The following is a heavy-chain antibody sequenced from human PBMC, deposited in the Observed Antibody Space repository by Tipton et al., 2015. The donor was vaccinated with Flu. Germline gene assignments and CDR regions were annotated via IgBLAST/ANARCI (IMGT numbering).Heavy chain of an antibody. Sequence: TLSLTCAVSGYSIGNGYYWGWIRQAPGKGLEWIASIYHSGTTYYNPSLKSRVTISLDTSKNQFSLKLTSVTAADTAVYYCARQGVATVTTDYYYYYGMDVWGQGTTVTVSS. J-gene: IGHJ6*02. CDR1: GYSIGNGYY. CDR3: ARQGVATVTTDYYYYYGMDV. D-gene: IGHD4-11*01. CDR2: IYHSGTT. V-gene: IGHV4-38-2*01.